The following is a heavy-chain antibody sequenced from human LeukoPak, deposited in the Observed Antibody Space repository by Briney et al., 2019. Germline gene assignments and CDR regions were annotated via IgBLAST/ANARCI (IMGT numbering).Heavy chain of an antibody. J-gene: IGHJ4*02. Sequence: KASETLSLTCTVSGGSISSYYWSWIRQPPGKGLEWIGYIYYSGSTNYNPSLKSRVTISVDTSKNRFSLKLSSVTAADTAVYYCARDNIEMATPTGFDYWGQGTLVTVSS. CDR1: GGSISSYY. CDR3: ARDNIEMATPTGFDY. CDR2: IYYSGST. V-gene: IGHV4-59*01. D-gene: IGHD5-24*01.